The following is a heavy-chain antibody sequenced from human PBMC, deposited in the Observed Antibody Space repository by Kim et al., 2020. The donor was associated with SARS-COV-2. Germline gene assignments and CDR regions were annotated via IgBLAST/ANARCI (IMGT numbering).Heavy chain of an antibody. V-gene: IGHV4-39*01. D-gene: IGHD3-10*01. CDR2: VFYRGSP. Sequence: SETLSLTCNVSGGSISSYRDYWGWIRQPPGKGLEWIGYVFYRGSPYYNPSLKSRVTISVDASKNQFSLNLTSVTATDTAVYYCARQDGFFGDVFRSWGQGTLVTVSS. J-gene: IGHJ5*02. CDR1: GGSISSYRDY. CDR3: ARQDGFFGDVFRS.